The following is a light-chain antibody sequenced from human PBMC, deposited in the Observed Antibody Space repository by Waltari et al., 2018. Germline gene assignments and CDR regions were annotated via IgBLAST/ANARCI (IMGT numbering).Light chain of an antibody. Sequence: QPALTQPRSVSGSPGQSVPISRTGLSSDVGDYKYVSWYHQRPGKAPKLLIYDVTKRPSGVPDRFSGSRSGNTASLTISGLQADDEADYYCCSYAGSHTYVFARGTTVTVL. CDR1: SSDVGDYKY. V-gene: IGLV2-11*01. CDR3: CSYAGSHTYV. CDR2: DVT. J-gene: IGLJ1*01.